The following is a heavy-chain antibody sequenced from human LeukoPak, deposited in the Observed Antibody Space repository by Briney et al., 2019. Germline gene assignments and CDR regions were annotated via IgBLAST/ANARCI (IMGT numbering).Heavy chain of an antibody. CDR2: ISYDGSNK. D-gene: IGHD3-22*01. V-gene: IGHV3-30*03. CDR1: GFTVSSNY. J-gene: IGHJ3*02. Sequence: PGGSLRLSCAASGFTVSSNYMSWVRQAPGKGLEWVAVISYDGSNKYYADSVKGRFTISRDNSKNTLYLQMNSLRAEDTAVYYCAREGDYYDSSGPNDAFDIWGQGTMVTVSS. CDR3: AREGDYYDSSGPNDAFDI.